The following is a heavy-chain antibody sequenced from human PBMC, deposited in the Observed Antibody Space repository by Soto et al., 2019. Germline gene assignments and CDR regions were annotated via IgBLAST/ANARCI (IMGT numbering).Heavy chain of an antibody. CDR2: IYSGGST. Sequence: GGSLRLSCAASGFTVSSNYMSWVRQAPGKGLEWVSVIYSGGSTYYADSVKGRFTISRDNSKNTLYLQMNSLRAEDTAVYYCARDHSSGWQDYYYYYMDVWGKGTTVTVSS. CDR1: GFTVSSNY. D-gene: IGHD6-19*01. J-gene: IGHJ6*03. CDR3: ARDHSSGWQDYYYYYMDV. V-gene: IGHV3-66*01.